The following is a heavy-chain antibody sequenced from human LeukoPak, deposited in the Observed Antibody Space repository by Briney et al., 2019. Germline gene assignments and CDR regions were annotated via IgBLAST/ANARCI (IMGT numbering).Heavy chain of an antibody. V-gene: IGHV3-23*01. J-gene: IGHJ6*02. CDR1: GFTFSSYA. CDR2: ISGSGGST. CDR3: AKDQGPPGAYYYYYGMDV. D-gene: IGHD3-10*01. Sequence: SGGSLRLSCAASGFTFSSYAMSWVRQAPGKGLEWVSAISGSGGSTYYADSVKGRFTISRDNSKNTLYLQMNSLRAEDTAVYYCAKDQGPPGAYYYYYGMDVWGQGTTVTVSS.